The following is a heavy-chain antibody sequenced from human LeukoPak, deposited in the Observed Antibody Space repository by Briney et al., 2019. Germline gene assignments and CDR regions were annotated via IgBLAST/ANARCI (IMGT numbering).Heavy chain of an antibody. D-gene: IGHD1-26*01. J-gene: IGHJ4*02. CDR2: ISAYNGNT. CDR3: ACRGEVGATSSFSPYFDY. Sequence: ASVKVSCKASGYTFTSYGISWVRQAPGQGLEWMGWISAYNGNTNYAQKLQGRVTMTTDTSTSTAYMELRSLRSDDPAVYYCACRGEVGATSSFSPYFDYWGQGTLVTVSS. V-gene: IGHV1-18*01. CDR1: GYTFTSYG.